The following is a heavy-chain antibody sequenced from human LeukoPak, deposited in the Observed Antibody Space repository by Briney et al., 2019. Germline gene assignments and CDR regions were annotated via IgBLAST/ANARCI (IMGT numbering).Heavy chain of an antibody. V-gene: IGHV3-23*01. CDR1: GFTLISYG. CDR2: ISGSGGTT. D-gene: IGHD1-26*01. CDR3: AKDPGRWEPNY. Sequence: GCSLTLSCAASGFTLISYGMSWVRQAPGKRLEWLSAISGSGGTTYYADSVKGRFTISRDNSKNTLYLQMNSLRAEDTAVNYCAKDPGRWEPNYWGQGTLVTVSS. J-gene: IGHJ4*02.